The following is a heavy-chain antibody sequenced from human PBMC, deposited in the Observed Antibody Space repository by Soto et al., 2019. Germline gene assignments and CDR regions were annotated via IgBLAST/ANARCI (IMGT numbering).Heavy chain of an antibody. D-gene: IGHD3-3*01. CDR3: ARGRAVPIFGVVIRTPTYGMDV. J-gene: IGHJ6*02. CDR2: SNHSGST. V-gene: IGHV4-34*01. CDR1: GGSFSGYY. Sequence: SETLSLTCAVYGGSFSGYYWSWIRQPPGKGLEWIGESNHSGSTNYNPSLKGRVTISVDTSKNQFSLKLSSVTAADTAVYYCARGRAVPIFGVVIRTPTYGMDVWGQGTTVTVSS.